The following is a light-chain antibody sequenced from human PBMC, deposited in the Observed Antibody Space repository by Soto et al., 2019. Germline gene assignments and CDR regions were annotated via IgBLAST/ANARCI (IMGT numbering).Light chain of an antibody. CDR3: QRYGAT. Sequence: EIVLTQSPGTLSLSPGERATLSCRASQSVSSSDLAWYQQKPGQAPRLLIYGASSRATGIPDRFSGSGSGTDFTLTISGLEPEDSAAYYCQRYGATFGQGTKVDIK. V-gene: IGKV3-20*01. CDR2: GAS. J-gene: IGKJ1*01. CDR1: QSVSSSD.